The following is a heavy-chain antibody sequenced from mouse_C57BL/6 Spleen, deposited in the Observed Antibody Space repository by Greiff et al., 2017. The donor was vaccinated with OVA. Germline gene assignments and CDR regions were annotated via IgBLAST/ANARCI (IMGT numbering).Heavy chain of an antibody. CDR1: GYTFTDYE. CDR2: IDPETGGT. V-gene: IGHV1-15*01. Sequence: VQRVESGAELVRPGASVTLSCKASGYTFTDYEMHWLKQTPVHGLEWIGAIDPETGGTAYNQKFKGKAILTADKSSSTAYMELRSLTSEDSAVYYCTRWYYGSSSFAYWGQGTLVTVSA. D-gene: IGHD1-1*01. CDR3: TRWYYGSSSFAY. J-gene: IGHJ3*01.